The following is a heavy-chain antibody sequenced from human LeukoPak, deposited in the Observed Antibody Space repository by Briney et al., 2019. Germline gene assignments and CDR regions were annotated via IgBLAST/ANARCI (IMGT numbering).Heavy chain of an antibody. CDR2: INHSGST. V-gene: IGHV4-34*01. CDR1: GGSFSGYY. CDR3: ARYRYCSSTSCDRGASMWFDP. J-gene: IGHJ5*02. D-gene: IGHD2-2*01. Sequence: SETLSLTCAVYGGSFSGYYWSWIRQPPGKGLEWIGEINHSGSTNYNPSLKSRVTISVDTSKNQFSLKLSSVTAADTAVYYCARYRYCSSTSCDRGASMWFDPWGQGTLVTVSS.